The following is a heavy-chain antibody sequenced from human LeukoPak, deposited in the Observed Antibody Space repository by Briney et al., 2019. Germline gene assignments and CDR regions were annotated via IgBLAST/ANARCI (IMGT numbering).Heavy chain of an antibody. Sequence: GGSLRLSCVASGFTFSSHAMTWVRQAPGKGLEWVSVISGSGDSTYYVDSVKGRFTISRDNSKNTLYLQMNSLRAEDSAVYYCAKGRPLGYCSSTSCSEWFDSWGQGTLVTVSS. V-gene: IGHV3-23*01. CDR2: ISGSGDST. D-gene: IGHD2-2*01. J-gene: IGHJ5*01. CDR1: GFTFSSHA. CDR3: AKGRPLGYCSSTSCSEWFDS.